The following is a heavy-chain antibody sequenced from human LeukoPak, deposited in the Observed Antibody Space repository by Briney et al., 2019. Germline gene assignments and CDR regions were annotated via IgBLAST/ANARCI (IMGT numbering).Heavy chain of an antibody. D-gene: IGHD6-13*01. J-gene: IGHJ3*02. CDR1: GGSIISSSYF. V-gene: IGHV4-39*01. CDR2: IYYSGST. Sequence: SETLSLTCTVSGGSIISSSYFWGWIRQPPGKGLEWLANIYYSGSTYYNPSLRSRVTISVDSSKNQFSLNLNSVTAADTAVYYCARWAHTYSSSWYAFDIWGQGSMVTVSS. CDR3: ARWAHTYSSSWYAFDI.